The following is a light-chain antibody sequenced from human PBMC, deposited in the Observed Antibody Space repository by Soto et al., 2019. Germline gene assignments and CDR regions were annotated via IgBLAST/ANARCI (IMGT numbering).Light chain of an antibody. CDR1: MSNIGRNT. Sequence: QSVLTQPPSTSGAPGQRVTIYCSGSMSNIGRNTVNWYQQLPGTAPKVLMYKDNRRPSGVPDRFSGSKSGTSASLAISGLQSEDEADYYCSSYGGSNNFVFGTGTKVTVL. CDR2: KDN. CDR3: SSYGGSNNFV. V-gene: IGLV1-44*01. J-gene: IGLJ1*01.